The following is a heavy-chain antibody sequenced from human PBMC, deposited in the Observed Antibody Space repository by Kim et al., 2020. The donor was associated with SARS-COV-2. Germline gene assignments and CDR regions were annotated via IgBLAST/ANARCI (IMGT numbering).Heavy chain of an antibody. CDR1: GGSISGYY. V-gene: IGHV4-34*01. CDR2: IYHSGST. D-gene: IGHD3-9*01. CDR3: ARAGRHWLFRLVIYYFYF. Sequence: SETLSLTCTVYGGSISGYYWSWIRQPPGKGLEWIGEIYHSGSTNYNPSLKSRVTISVDTSKNQFSLKLSSVTAADTAVYYCARAGRHWLFRLVIYYFYF. J-gene: IGHJ4*01.